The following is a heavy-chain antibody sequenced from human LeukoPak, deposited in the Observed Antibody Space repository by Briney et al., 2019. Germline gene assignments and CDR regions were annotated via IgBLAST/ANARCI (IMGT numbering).Heavy chain of an antibody. V-gene: IGHV1-2*02. Sequence: VASVKVSCKASGYTLTGYYMHWVRHAPGQGLEWMGWINPNSGGTNYAQKFQGRVTMTRDTSIGTAYMELSRLGSDDTAVYYCARDGASGYLADYWGQGTLVTVSS. CDR1: GYTLTGYY. J-gene: IGHJ4*02. D-gene: IGHD3-3*01. CDR2: INPNSGGT. CDR3: ARDGASGYLADY.